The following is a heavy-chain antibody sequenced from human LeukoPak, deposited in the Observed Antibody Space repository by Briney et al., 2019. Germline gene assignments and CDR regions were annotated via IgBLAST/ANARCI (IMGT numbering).Heavy chain of an antibody. CDR1: GGSFSGYY. Sequence: SETLSLTCAVYGGSFSGYYWSWIRQPPGKGLEWIGEINHSGSTNYNPSLKSRVTISVDTSKNQFSLKLSSVTAADTAVYYCARWTYYYGSNWFDPWGQGTLVTVSS. V-gene: IGHV4-34*01. CDR2: INHSGST. CDR3: ARWTYYYGSNWFDP. D-gene: IGHD3-10*01. J-gene: IGHJ5*02.